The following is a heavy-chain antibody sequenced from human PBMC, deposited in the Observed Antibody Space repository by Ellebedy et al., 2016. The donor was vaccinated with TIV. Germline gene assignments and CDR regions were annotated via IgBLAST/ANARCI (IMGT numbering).Heavy chain of an antibody. D-gene: IGHD4/OR15-4a*01. CDR1: GYTFTANY. CDR2: INPDSGGT. J-gene: IGHJ6*02. CDR3: ARVLRATSGMDV. Sequence: ASVKVSCKASGYTFTANYMHWVRQAPGLGLAWMGWINPDSGGTNLPQKFQGRVTMTRDTSVNTAYMELNRLQSDDTAVYYCARVLRATSGMDVWGHGTTVIVS. V-gene: IGHV1-2*02.